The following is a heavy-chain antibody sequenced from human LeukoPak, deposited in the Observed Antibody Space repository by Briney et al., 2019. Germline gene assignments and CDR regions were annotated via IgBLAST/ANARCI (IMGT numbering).Heavy chain of an antibody. CDR1: GFTFTSYA. Sequence: GGSLRLSCPASGFTFTSYAISWVRQPPGKGLGWVPAMSGRGNITNYVDSVKGRFTISRDNSKNTLYLQMNSLRAEDTAVYYCAKVADHALQYYFDYWGQGTLVTVSS. V-gene: IGHV3-23*01. J-gene: IGHJ4*02. CDR3: AKVADHALQYYFDY. D-gene: IGHD5-24*01. CDR2: MSGRGNIT.